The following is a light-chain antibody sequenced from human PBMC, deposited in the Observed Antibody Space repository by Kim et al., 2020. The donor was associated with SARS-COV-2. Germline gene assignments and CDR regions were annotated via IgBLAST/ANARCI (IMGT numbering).Light chain of an antibody. CDR2: KDS. J-gene: IGLJ2*01. CDR3: QSADSSGTYVL. CDR1: ALPKQY. V-gene: IGLV3-25*03. Sequence: SYELTQPPSVSVSPGQTARITCSGDALPKQYAYWYQQKPGQAPVLVIYKDSERPSGIPERFSGPSSGTTVTLTISGVQAEDEADYYCQSADSSGTYVLFG.